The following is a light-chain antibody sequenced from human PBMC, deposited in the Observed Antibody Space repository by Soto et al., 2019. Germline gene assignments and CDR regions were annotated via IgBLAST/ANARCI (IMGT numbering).Light chain of an antibody. Sequence: EMVFTQSPGTLSLSPEERATLSRRASQNVSSSYLAWNQQKPGQAPRLLIYGASSRATGIPYRFSGSGSGTDFTLTISRLEPEDFAVYYCQQYGSSPGLTFGGGTKVDIK. V-gene: IGKV3-20*01. CDR2: GAS. CDR1: QNVSSSY. J-gene: IGKJ4*01. CDR3: QQYGSSPGLT.